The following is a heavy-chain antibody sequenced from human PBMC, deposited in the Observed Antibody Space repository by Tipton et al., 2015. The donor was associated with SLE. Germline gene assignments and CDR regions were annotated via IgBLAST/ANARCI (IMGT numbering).Heavy chain of an antibody. D-gene: IGHD6-13*01. CDR2: IYYSGST. Sequence: TLSLTCTVSGGSISSYYWSWIRQPPGKGLEWIGYIYYSGSTNYNPSLKSRVTISVDTSKNQFSLQLNSVTPEDTAVYYCARDLGSSWSSYFDYWGQGTLVTVSS. CDR3: ARDLGSSWSSYFDY. CDR1: GGSISSYY. J-gene: IGHJ4*02. V-gene: IGHV4-59*12.